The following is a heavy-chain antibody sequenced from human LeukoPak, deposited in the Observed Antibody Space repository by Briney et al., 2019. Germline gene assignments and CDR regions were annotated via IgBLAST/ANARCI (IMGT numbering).Heavy chain of an antibody. D-gene: IGHD6-19*01. CDR3: ARGGYSSSWGDFDY. CDR1: GFTFSSYW. V-gene: IGHV3-74*01. J-gene: IGHJ4*02. CDR2: INSDGGST. Sequence: GGPLRLSCAASGFTFSSYWMHWVRQAPGKGLVWVSRINSDGGSTSYTDSVKGRFTISRDNAKNSLYQQMNSLTADDTAFYYCARGGYSSSWGDFDYWGQGTLVTVSS.